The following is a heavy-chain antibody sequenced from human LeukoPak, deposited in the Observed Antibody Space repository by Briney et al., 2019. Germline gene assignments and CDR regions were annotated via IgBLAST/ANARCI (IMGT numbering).Heavy chain of an antibody. CDR2: ITPIFGTA. CDR1: GGTFSSYA. V-gene: IGHV1-69*05. Sequence: ASVKVSCKASGGTFSSYAISWVRQAPGQGLEWMGGITPIFGTANYAQKFQGRVTITTDESTSTAYMELSSLRSEDTAVYYCARVEYSSSFSSYYYYMDVWGKGTTVTVSS. J-gene: IGHJ6*03. CDR3: ARVEYSSSFSSYYYYMDV. D-gene: IGHD6-6*01.